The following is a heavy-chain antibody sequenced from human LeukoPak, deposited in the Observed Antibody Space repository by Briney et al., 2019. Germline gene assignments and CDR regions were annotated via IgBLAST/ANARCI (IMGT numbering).Heavy chain of an antibody. CDR3: ARELVYDSSGPPENYFDY. Sequence: SETLSLTCTVSGGSISSYNWSWIRQPPGKGLEWIGYIYYSGSTNYNPSLKSRVTISVDTSKNQFSLKLSSVTAADTAVYYCARELVYDSSGPPENYFDYWGQGTLVTVSS. CDR2: IYYSGST. CDR1: GGSISSYN. V-gene: IGHV4-59*01. D-gene: IGHD3-22*01. J-gene: IGHJ4*02.